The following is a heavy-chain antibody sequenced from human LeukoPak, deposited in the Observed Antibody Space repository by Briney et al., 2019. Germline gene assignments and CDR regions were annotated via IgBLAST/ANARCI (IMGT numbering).Heavy chain of an antibody. CDR1: GYTFTDHY. J-gene: IGHJ5*02. CDR2: INPNNGGT. V-gene: IGHV1-2*02. Sequence: ASVKVSCKASGYTFTDHYIHWLRQAPGQGLEWMGWINPNNGGTKYAQKFQGRVTMTRDTSTSTAFMDLSRLTSGDMALYYCGRDHNCYNVLAGYYRPDLWGQGTLVTVSS. CDR3: GRDHNCYNVLAGYYRPDL. D-gene: IGHD3-9*01.